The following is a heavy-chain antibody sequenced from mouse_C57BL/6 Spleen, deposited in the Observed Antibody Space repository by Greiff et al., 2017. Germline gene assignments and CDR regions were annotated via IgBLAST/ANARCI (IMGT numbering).Heavy chain of an antibody. CDR1: GYTFTDYY. J-gene: IGHJ1*03. Sequence: EVQLQQSGPELVKPGASVKISCKASGYTFTDYYMNWVKQSHGKSLEWIGDINPNNGGTSYNQKFKGKATLTVDKSSSTAYMELRSLTSEDSAVYYCAKGGTTVVVPYWYFDVWGTGTTVTVSS. V-gene: IGHV1-26*01. D-gene: IGHD1-1*01. CDR3: AKGGTTVVVPYWYFDV. CDR2: INPNNGGT.